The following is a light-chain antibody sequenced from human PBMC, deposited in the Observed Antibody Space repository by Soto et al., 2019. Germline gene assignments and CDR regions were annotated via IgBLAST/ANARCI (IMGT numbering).Light chain of an antibody. Sequence: DIQMTQSPSTLSASVGDRVTITCRASQSISSWLAWYQQKPGKAPKLLIYDASSLESGVPSRFSGSGSDTEFTLTINNLQPDDFATYHCQQYNRYSLTFGGGTKVHIK. V-gene: IGKV1-5*01. CDR3: QQYNRYSLT. J-gene: IGKJ4*02. CDR2: DAS. CDR1: QSISSW.